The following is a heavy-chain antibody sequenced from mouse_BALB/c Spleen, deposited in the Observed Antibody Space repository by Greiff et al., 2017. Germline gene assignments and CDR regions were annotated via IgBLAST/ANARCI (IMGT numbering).Heavy chain of an antibody. V-gene: IGHV1-7*01. D-gene: IGHD1-1*01. CDR1: GYTFPSYW. CDR3: ARRGVTTVFDY. Sequence: VQLQESGAELAKPGASVKMSCKASGYTFPSYWMHWVKQRPGQGLEWIGYINPSTGYTEYNQKFKDKATLTADKSSSTAYMQLSSLTSEDSAVYYCARRGVTTVFDYWGQGTTLTVSS. CDR2: INPSTGYT. J-gene: IGHJ2*01.